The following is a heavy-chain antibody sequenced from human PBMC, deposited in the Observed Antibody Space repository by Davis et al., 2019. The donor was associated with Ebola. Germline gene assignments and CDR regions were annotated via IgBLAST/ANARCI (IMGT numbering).Heavy chain of an antibody. CDR1: GFTFTSSA. V-gene: IGHV1-58*01. Sequence: SVKVSCKASGFTFTSSAVQWVRQARGQRLEWIGWIVVGSGNTNYAQKFQERVTITRDMSTSTAYMELSSLRSEDTAVYYCAAEQQLDGGYYYYGMDVWGQGTTVTVSS. CDR2: IVVGSGNT. D-gene: IGHD6-13*01. J-gene: IGHJ6*02. CDR3: AAEQQLDGGYYYYGMDV.